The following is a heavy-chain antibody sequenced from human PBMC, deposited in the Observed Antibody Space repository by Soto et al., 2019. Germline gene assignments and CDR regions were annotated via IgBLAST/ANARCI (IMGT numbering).Heavy chain of an antibody. D-gene: IGHD5-18*01. CDR3: ARTINGIQLWRNYYYYGMDV. Sequence: ASVKVSCKASGFTFTSSAVQWVRQARGQRLEWIGWIVVGSGNTSYAQKFQGRVTMTRDTSTSTVYMELSSLRSEDTAVYYCARTINGIQLWRNYYYYGMDVWGQGTTVTVSS. J-gene: IGHJ6*02. CDR1: GFTFTSSA. CDR2: IVVGSGNT. V-gene: IGHV1-58*01.